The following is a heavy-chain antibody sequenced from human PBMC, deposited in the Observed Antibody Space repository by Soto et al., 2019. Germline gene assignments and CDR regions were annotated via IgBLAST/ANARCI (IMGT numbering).Heavy chain of an antibody. D-gene: IGHD6-6*01. CDR1: GGSISSSNW. CDR2: IYHSGST. Sequence: QVQLQESGPGLVKPSGTLSLTCAVSGGSISSSNWWSWVRQPPGKGLEWIGEIYHSGSTNYNPSLKSRITISVDKYKNQFSLKLSSVTAADTAVYYCARNRGYSSSARGPYYYGMDVWGQGTTVTVSS. J-gene: IGHJ6*02. CDR3: ARNRGYSSSARGPYYYGMDV. V-gene: IGHV4-4*02.